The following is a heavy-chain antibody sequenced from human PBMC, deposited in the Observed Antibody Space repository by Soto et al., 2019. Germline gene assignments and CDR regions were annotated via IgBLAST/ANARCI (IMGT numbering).Heavy chain of an antibody. Sequence: SVKVSCKASGGTFSSYAISWVRQAPGQGLEWMGGIIPIFGTANYAQKFQGRVTITADESTSTAYMELSSLRSEDTAVYYCARDIAARGGWFDPWGQGTLVTVSS. D-gene: IGHD6-6*01. J-gene: IGHJ5*02. CDR2: IIPIFGTA. CDR3: ARDIAARGGWFDP. CDR1: GGTFSSYA. V-gene: IGHV1-69*13.